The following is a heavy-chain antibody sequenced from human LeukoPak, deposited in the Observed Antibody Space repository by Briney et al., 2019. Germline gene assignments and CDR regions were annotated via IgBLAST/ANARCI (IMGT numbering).Heavy chain of an antibody. J-gene: IGHJ4*02. Sequence: GGSLRLSCAASGFTFSSYSMNWVRQAPGKGLEWVSSISSSSNYIYYADSVKGRFTISRDNAKNSLYLQMNSLRAEDTAVYYCARDLKGAAAGVDYWGQGTLVTVSS. D-gene: IGHD6-13*01. V-gene: IGHV3-21*01. CDR3: ARDLKGAAAGVDY. CDR1: GFTFSSYS. CDR2: ISSSSNYI.